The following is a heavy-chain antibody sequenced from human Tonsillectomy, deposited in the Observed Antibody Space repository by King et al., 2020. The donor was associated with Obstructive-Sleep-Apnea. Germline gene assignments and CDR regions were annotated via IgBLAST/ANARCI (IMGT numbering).Heavy chain of an antibody. CDR2: ISAYNGNT. Sequence: VQLVESGAEVKKPGASVKVSCKASGYTFTSYGISWVRQAPGQGLEWMGWISAYNGNTNYAQKLQGRVTMTTDTSTSTAYMELRSLRSDDPAVYYCAGDVPAAAAPGGRDVWGLGTAVTISS. CDR3: AGDVPAAAAPGGRDV. J-gene: IGHJ6*02. V-gene: IGHV1-18*01. D-gene: IGHD2-2*01. CDR1: GYTFTSYG.